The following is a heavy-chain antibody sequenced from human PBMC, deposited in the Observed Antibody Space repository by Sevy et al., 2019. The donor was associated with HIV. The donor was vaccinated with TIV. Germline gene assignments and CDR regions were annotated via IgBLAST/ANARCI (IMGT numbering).Heavy chain of an antibody. D-gene: IGHD3-3*01. J-gene: IGHJ6*02. CDR2: ISSSSSYT. V-gene: IGHV3-11*06. Sequence: GSLRLSCAASGFTFSDYYMSWIRQAPGKGLEWVSYISSSSSYTNYADSVKGRFTISRDNAKNSLYLQMNSLRAEDTAVYYCARVSGYDFWSGKYYYYYGMDVWGQGTTVTVSS. CDR3: ARVSGYDFWSGKYYYYYGMDV. CDR1: GFTFSDYY.